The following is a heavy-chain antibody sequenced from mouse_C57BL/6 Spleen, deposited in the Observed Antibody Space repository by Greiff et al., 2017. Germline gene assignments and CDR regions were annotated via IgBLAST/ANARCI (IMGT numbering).Heavy chain of an antibody. Sequence: VQLQQSGPVLVKPGASVKMSCKASGYTFTDYYMNWVKQSHGKSLEWIGVINPYNGGTSYNQKFKGKATLTVDKSSSTAYMELNSLTSEDSAVYYCARSRDYYSNDYAMDYWGQGTSVTVSS. D-gene: IGHD2-5*01. CDR3: ARSRDYYSNDYAMDY. CDR1: GYTFTDYY. J-gene: IGHJ4*01. V-gene: IGHV1-19*01. CDR2: INPYNGGT.